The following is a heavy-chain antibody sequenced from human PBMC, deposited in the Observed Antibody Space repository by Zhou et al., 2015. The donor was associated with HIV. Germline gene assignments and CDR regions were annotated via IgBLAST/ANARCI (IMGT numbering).Heavy chain of an antibody. J-gene: IGHJ4*02. CDR2: IIPMFGTT. V-gene: IGHV1-69*06. D-gene: IGHD3-22*01. Sequence: QVQLVQSGAEMKKPGSSVKVSCKASGDTFNNFGISWVRQAPGQGLEWMGGIIPMFGTTNYTGKFQGRLTIAADKSTTTVYMQLLRLTLEDTAIIYCARSFYDRDGYYPDFWGQGTLVTVSS. CDR3: ARSFYDRDGYYPDF. CDR1: GDTFNNFG.